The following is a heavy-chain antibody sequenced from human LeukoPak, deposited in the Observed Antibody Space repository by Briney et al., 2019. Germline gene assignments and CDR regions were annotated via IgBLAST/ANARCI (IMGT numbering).Heavy chain of an antibody. CDR3: GRVEGNFYVGPIET. D-gene: IGHD3-10*01. CDR2: ISSSSSYV. CDR1: GLTISRYT. Sequence: GGSLRLSCAASGLTISRYTMNWVRQAPGKRLEWVSCISSSSSYVYYGDSVKGRFTISRDNAENSLYLQMNNLRAEDTPVYYCGRVEGNFYVGPIETWGQGALVTVSS. V-gene: IGHV3-21*01. J-gene: IGHJ5*02.